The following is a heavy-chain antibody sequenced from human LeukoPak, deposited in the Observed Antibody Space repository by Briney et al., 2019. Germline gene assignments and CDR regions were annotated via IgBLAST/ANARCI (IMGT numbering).Heavy chain of an antibody. Sequence: ASVTVSCKASGVTFSSYAISWVRQAPGQGLEWMGGIIPIFGTANYAQTFQGRVTITADESTSTAYMELSSLRSEDTAVYYCAREESDYGDYVHWGQGTLVTVSS. CDR2: IIPIFGTA. V-gene: IGHV1-69*13. CDR1: GVTFSSYA. D-gene: IGHD4-17*01. CDR3: AREESDYGDYVH. J-gene: IGHJ4*02.